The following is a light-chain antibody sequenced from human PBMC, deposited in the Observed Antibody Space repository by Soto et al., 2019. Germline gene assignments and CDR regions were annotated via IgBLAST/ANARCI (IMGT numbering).Light chain of an antibody. V-gene: IGKV3-20*01. CDR2: GAP. Sequence: LSHSLCTVSLYNRERATLSCRASQRVAGSYLAWYQQKPGQPPRLLMYGAPSRATGNQGRVSGSGSGTDFTLTISRLGPEDYAGYDCQQYARSGTLGQWNK. CDR3: QQYARSGT. CDR1: QRVAGSY. J-gene: IGKJ1*01.